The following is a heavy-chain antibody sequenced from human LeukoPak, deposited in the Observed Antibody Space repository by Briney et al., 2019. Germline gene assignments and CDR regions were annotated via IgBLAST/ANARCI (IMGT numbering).Heavy chain of an antibody. J-gene: IGHJ4*02. D-gene: IGHD1-26*01. CDR3: ARENSGSYREFDY. Sequence: SETLSLTCTVSSGSISSYYWSWIRQPAGKGLEWIGRIYTSGSTNYNASLKGRVSMSVDTSKNQFSLKLSSVTAADTAVFYCARENSGSYREFDYWGQGTLVTVSS. CDR2: IYTSGST. CDR1: SGSISSYY. V-gene: IGHV4-4*07.